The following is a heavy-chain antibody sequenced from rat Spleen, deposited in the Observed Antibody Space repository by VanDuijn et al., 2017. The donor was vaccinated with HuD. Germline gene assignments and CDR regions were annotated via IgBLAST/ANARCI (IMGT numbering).Heavy chain of an antibody. CDR2: ISYGDSSGHSGT. D-gene: IGHD1-4*01. V-gene: IGHV5-29*01. Sequence: EVQLVESGGGSVQPGRSLKLSCAASGFTFNKYDMAWVRQAPTKGLEWVATISYGDSSGHSGTYYRDSVRGRFTISRDDAKSTLSLQMDSLRSEDTATYYCARQGGITGFDYWGQGVMVTVSS. J-gene: IGHJ2*01. CDR3: ARQGGITGFDY. CDR1: GFTFNKYD.